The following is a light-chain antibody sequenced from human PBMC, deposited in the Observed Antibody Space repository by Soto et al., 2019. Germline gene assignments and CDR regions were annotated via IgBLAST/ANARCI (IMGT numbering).Light chain of an antibody. Sequence: QSVLTQPPSASGTPGQRVSISCSGSSSNIGSNTVNWYQQVPGTAPKLLIYINNQRPSGVPDRFSGSKSGTSASLAISGLQSEDEADYYCAASDDSLNGVVFGGGTKLTVL. CDR1: SSNIGSNT. CDR3: AASDDSLNGVV. CDR2: INN. V-gene: IGLV1-44*01. J-gene: IGLJ2*01.